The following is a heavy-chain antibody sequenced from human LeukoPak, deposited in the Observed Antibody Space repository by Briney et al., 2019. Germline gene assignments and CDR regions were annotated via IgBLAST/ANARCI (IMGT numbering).Heavy chain of an antibody. Sequence: SETLSLTCAVSGGSISSSNWWSWVRHPPRKGLEWIGEIYHSGSTNYNPSLKSRVTISVDKSKNQFSLKLSSVTAADTAVYYCASVLYYYYGMDVWGQGTTVTVSS. CDR2: IYHSGST. CDR3: ASVLYYYYGMDV. V-gene: IGHV4-4*02. D-gene: IGHD2-8*01. CDR1: GGSISSSNW. J-gene: IGHJ6*02.